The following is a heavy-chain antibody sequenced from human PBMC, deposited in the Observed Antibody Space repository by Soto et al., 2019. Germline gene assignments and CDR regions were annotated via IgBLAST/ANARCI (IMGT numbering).Heavy chain of an antibody. D-gene: IGHD2-2*01. Sequence: GASVKVSCKASGYTFTSYGISRVRQAPGQGLEWMGWISAYNGNTNYAQKLQGRVTMTTDTSTSTAYMELRSLRSDDTAVYYCAIVVVPAANVAFSFDYWGQGTLVTVSS. CDR2: ISAYNGNT. CDR1: GYTFTSYG. V-gene: IGHV1-18*01. J-gene: IGHJ4*02. CDR3: AIVVVPAANVAFSFDY.